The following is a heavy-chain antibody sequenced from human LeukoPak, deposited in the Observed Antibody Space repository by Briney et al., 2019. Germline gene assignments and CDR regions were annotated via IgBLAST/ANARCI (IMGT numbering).Heavy chain of an antibody. CDR2: ISWNSGSI. CDR3: AKDRTDGGNPPPSYFDY. Sequence: GGSLRLSCAASGFTFDDYAMHWVRQAPGKGLEWVSGISWNSGSIGYADSVKGRFTISRDNAKNSLYLQMNSLRAEDTALYYCAKDRTDGGNPPPSYFDYWGQGTLVTVSS. D-gene: IGHD2-15*01. V-gene: IGHV3-9*01. CDR1: GFTFDDYA. J-gene: IGHJ4*02.